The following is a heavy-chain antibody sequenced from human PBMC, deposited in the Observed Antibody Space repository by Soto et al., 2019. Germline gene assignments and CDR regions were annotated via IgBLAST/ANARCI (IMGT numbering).Heavy chain of an antibody. CDR2: ISGGGYNT. J-gene: IGHJ5*01. D-gene: IGHD3-16*01. V-gene: IGHV3-23*01. Sequence: GGSLRLSCAASGFTFSNYAMSWVRQAPGKGLEWVSAISGGGYNTYYADSVKGRFSISRDDSKYTVSLQMNSLRAEDTAIYYCAKRSLPEHSLVLGNWFASWGQGTLVTVSS. CDR1: GFTFSNYA. CDR3: AKRSLPEHSLVLGNWFAS.